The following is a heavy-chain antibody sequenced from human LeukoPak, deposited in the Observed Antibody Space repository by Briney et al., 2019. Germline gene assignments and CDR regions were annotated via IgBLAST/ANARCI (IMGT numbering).Heavy chain of an antibody. CDR1: GGSVSSGDYY. Sequence: SETLSLTCTVSGGSVSSGDYYWSWIRQHPGKGLEWIGYIYYSGSTYYNPSLKSRVTISVDTSKNQFSLKLSSVTAADTAVYYCARDLGYLFDYWGQGTLVTVSS. D-gene: IGHD3-22*01. V-gene: IGHV4-31*03. J-gene: IGHJ4*02. CDR3: ARDLGYLFDY. CDR2: IYYSGST.